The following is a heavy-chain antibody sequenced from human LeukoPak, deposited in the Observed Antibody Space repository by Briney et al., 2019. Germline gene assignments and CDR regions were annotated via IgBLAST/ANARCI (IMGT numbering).Heavy chain of an antibody. J-gene: IGHJ4*02. CDR2: ISGSGVSA. Sequence: GGSLRLSCAASGFTFRTSGMSWVRQAPGKGLEWVSAISGSGVSAYYADSVKGRFTISRDNSKNTLYLQMNSLRAEDTAVYYCAKEYGYTYGEFDYWGQGTLVTVSS. CDR3: AKEYGYTYGEFDY. D-gene: IGHD5-18*01. CDR1: GFTFRTSG. V-gene: IGHV3-23*01.